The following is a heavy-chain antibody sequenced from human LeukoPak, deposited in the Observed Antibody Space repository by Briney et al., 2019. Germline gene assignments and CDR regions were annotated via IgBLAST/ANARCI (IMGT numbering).Heavy chain of an antibody. CDR1: GFTFSNYS. J-gene: IGHJ4*02. V-gene: IGHV3-23*01. CDR3: TKAWSASSSSCYNY. D-gene: IGHD2-2*02. CDR2: ISGSDTST. Sequence: PGGSLRLSCAASGFTFSNYSMSWVRQAPGKGLEWVSSISGSDTSTYYADSVKGRFTISRDNSKNTLELQMNSLRAEDTAVYYCTKAWSASSSSCYNYWGQGILVTVSS.